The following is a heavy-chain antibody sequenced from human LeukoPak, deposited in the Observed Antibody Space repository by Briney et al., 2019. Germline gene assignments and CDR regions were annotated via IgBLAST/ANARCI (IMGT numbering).Heavy chain of an antibody. CDR2: ISTSGTTI. CDR3: ATTRGLWWFDP. Sequence: GGSLRLSCAASGFTFSDFYMSWFRQAPGKGLQWVSYISTSGTTIYYADSVKGRFTISRDNAKNSLYLQMNSLRAEDTAVYYCATTRGLWWFDPWGQGTLVTVSS. D-gene: IGHD3/OR15-3a*01. CDR1: GFTFSDFY. J-gene: IGHJ5*02. V-gene: IGHV3-11*04.